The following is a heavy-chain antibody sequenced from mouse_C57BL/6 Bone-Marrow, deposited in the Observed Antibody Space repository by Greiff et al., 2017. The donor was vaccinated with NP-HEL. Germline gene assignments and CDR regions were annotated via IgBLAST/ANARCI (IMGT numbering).Heavy chain of an antibody. CDR3: TGGGSSSWYFDV. Sequence: EVKVEESGGGLVQPGGSMKLSCVASGFTFSNYWMNWVRQSPEKGLEWVAQIRLKSDNYATHYAESVKGRFTISRDDSKSSVYLQMNNLRAEDTGIYYCTGGGSSSWYFDVWGTGTTVTVSS. CDR1: GFTFSNYW. D-gene: IGHD1-1*01. V-gene: IGHV6-3*01. J-gene: IGHJ1*03. CDR2: IRLKSDNYAT.